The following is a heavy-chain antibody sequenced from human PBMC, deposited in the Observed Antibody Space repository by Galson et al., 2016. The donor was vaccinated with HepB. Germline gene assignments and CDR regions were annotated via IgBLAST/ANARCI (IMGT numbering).Heavy chain of an antibody. CDR1: GGSVTPYY. J-gene: IGHJ4*02. CDR2: VYYDGNG. CDR3: ARYNWNAYFDS. Sequence: SETLSLTCSVSGGSVTPYYWGWIRQPPGGGLQWLGYVYYDGNGQSSPSLRSRLTISVDRPNNQFSLRLSSVTAADTAVYYCARYNWNAYFDSWGQGTLVSVSA. V-gene: IGHV4-59*02. D-gene: IGHD1-20*01.